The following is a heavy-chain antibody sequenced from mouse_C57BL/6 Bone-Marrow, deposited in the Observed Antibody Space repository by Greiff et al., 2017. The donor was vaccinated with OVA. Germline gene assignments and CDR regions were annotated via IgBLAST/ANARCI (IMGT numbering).Heavy chain of an antibody. V-gene: IGHV1-53*01. CDR1: GYTFTSYW. J-gene: IGHJ2*01. CDR3: ARLTTVVGDY. D-gene: IGHD1-1*01. CDR2: INPSNGGT. Sequence: QVHVKQSGTELVKPGASVKLSCKASGYTFTSYWMHWVKQRPGQGLEWIGNINPSNGGTNYNEKFKSKATLTVDKSSSTAYMQLSSLTSEDSAVYYCARLTTVVGDYWGQGTTLTVSS.